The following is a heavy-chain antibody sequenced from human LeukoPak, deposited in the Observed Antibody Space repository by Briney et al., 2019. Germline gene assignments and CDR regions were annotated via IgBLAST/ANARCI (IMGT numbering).Heavy chain of an antibody. Sequence: TGGSLRLSCAASGFTFSSYAMHWVRQAPGKGLEWASSISASGSSAWYADSVKGRFTISRDNSKNTLYLQMNSLRVEDTAVYYCAKDLHGDFVRWGDYWGQGALVTVSS. CDR3: AKDLHGDFVRWGDY. V-gene: IGHV3-23*01. CDR1: GFTFSSYA. J-gene: IGHJ4*02. D-gene: IGHD2-21*02. CDR2: ISASGSSA.